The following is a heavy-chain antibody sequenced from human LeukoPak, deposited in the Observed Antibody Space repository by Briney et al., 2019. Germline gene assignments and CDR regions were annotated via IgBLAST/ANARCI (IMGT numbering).Heavy chain of an antibody. CDR1: GYTFTGYY. J-gene: IGHJ4*02. D-gene: IGHD4-17*01. CDR2: INANSGGT. Sequence: ASVKVSCTASGYTFTGYYMHWVRQAPGQGLEWMGWINANSGGTNYAQKFQGRVTMTRDTSISTAYMELTRLRSDDTAVYYWARGKVGYGDLPYFDYWGQGTLVTVSS. CDR3: ARGKVGYGDLPYFDY. V-gene: IGHV1-2*02.